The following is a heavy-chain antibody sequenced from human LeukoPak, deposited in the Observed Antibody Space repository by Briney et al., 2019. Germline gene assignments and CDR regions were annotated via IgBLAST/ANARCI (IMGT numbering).Heavy chain of an antibody. CDR1: GFAFSNFE. CDR2: ISGTGSAK. Sequence: GGSLRLSCAASGFAFSNFEMNWVRQAPGKGLEWISYISGTGSAKHYADSVKGRFTISRDNSKNTLHLQMNSLRAEDTAVYHCARVAYNSSWYPPFDYWGQGTLVTVSS. V-gene: IGHV3-48*03. CDR3: ARVAYNSSWYPPFDY. D-gene: IGHD6-13*01. J-gene: IGHJ4*02.